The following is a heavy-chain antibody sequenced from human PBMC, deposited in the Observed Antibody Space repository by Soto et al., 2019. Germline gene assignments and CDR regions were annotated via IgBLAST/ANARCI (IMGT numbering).Heavy chain of an antibody. CDR3: ASDLRHSSTSYVGAWCDS. J-gene: IGHJ5*01. Sequence: SESMAPTGIDAGGSISSAASYWSWLRLSPGKCLEWIAYIFYNGNAYYNPSLRSRATISVDTSRNQFSLELSPVTAADTAVYFCASDLRHSSTSYVGAWCDSCRQGNLVLFCS. CDR2: IFYNGNA. CDR1: GGSISSAASY. D-gene: IGHD6-13*01. V-gene: IGHV4-30-4*01.